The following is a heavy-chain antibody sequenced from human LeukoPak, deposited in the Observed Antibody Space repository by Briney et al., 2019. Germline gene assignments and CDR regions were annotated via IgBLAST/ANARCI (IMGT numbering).Heavy chain of an antibody. Sequence: GGSLILSCEISGFTFNDYAMSWVRQAPGKGLEWVAASSASGGNIYYADSLKGRFTISRDNSKNMFYLQMNNLRAEDTAIYYCAKFRLEWELQGAFDFWGPGTLVTVFS. CDR2: SSASGGNI. J-gene: IGHJ3*01. CDR3: AKFRLEWELQGAFDF. CDR1: GFTFNDYA. V-gene: IGHV3-23*01. D-gene: IGHD1-26*01.